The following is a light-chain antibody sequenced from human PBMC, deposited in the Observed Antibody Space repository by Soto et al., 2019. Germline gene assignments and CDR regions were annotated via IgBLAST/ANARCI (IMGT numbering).Light chain of an antibody. CDR2: GAS. V-gene: IGKV3-20*01. CDR3: QQYGTAPRT. Sequence: ESVLTQSPGTLSLSPGERATLSCRASQSGSSDYLAWYRQKPGQAPRLLIYGASSRATGIPDRFSGSGSGTDFTLTISRLEPEDFAVYYCQQYGTAPRTFGQRTKVEIK. J-gene: IGKJ1*01. CDR1: QSGSSDY.